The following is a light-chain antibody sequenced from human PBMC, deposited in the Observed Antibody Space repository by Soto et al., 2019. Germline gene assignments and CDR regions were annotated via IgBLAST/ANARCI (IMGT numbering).Light chain of an antibody. V-gene: IGLV4-69*01. J-gene: IGLJ2*01. CDR3: QTWDTGIRV. Sequence: QPVLTQSPSASASLGASVKLTCTLSSGHSSYAIAWHQQQPEKGPRYLMKLNSDGGHIKGDGIPDRFSGSSSGAERYLTISSLQSEDEADYYCQTWDTGIRVFGGGTKLTVL. CDR2: LNSDGGH. CDR1: SGHSSYA.